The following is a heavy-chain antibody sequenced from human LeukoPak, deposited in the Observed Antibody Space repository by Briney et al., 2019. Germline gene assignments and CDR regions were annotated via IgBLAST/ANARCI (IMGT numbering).Heavy chain of an antibody. CDR3: AREVASSSSSYFDY. Sequence: SETLSLTCNVSGGSISSYYWSWIRQPPGKGLEWIGYIYYSGSTNYNPSLKSRVTISVDTSKNQFSLKLSSVTAADTAVYYCAREVASSSSSYFDYWGQGTLVTVSS. D-gene: IGHD6-6*01. CDR2: IYYSGST. V-gene: IGHV4-59*01. J-gene: IGHJ4*02. CDR1: GGSISSYY.